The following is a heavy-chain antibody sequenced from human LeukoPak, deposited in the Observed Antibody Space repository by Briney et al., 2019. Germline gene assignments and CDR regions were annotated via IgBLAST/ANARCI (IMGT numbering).Heavy chain of an antibody. Sequence: GGSLRLSCAASGFTFAESAMHWVRQAPGKGLEWVSGINWNSGDIGYADSVKGRVTISRDNAKNSLYLQMNSLRAEDTALYYCTKGVGFEINWFDPWGQGTLVTVSS. CDR1: GFTFAESA. V-gene: IGHV3-9*01. CDR2: INWNSGDI. J-gene: IGHJ5*02. CDR3: TKGVGFEINWFDP. D-gene: IGHD3-10*01.